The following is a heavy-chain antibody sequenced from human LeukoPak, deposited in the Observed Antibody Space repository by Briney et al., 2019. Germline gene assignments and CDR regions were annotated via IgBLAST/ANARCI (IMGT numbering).Heavy chain of an antibody. CDR3: ARAPGGTMVRGVKPYYFGMDV. Sequence: SETLSLTCTVSGGSIRSYYWSWIRQPPGKGLEWIGYIYHTGSTNHNPSLKSRVTISVDTSENQFSLKLSSVTAADTAVYYCARAPGGTMVRGVKPYYFGMDVWGQGTTVTVSS. J-gene: IGHJ6*02. CDR1: GGSIRSYY. V-gene: IGHV4-59*01. D-gene: IGHD3-10*01. CDR2: IYHTGST.